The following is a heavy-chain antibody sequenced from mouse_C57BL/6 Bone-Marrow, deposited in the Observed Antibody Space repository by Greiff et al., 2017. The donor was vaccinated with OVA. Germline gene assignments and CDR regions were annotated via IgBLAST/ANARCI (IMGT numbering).Heavy chain of an antibody. CDR1: GFTFSDYY. V-gene: IGHV5-12*01. Sequence: EVQLVESGGGLVQPGGSLKLSCAASGFTFSDYYMYWVRQTPEKRLEWVAYISNGGGSTYYPDTVKGRFTISRDNAKNTLYLQMSRLKSEDTAMYYCARHLHYYGSSYSSYWYFDVWGTGTTVTVSS. CDR3: ARHLHYYGSSYSSYWYFDV. D-gene: IGHD1-1*01. CDR2: ISNGGGST. J-gene: IGHJ1*03.